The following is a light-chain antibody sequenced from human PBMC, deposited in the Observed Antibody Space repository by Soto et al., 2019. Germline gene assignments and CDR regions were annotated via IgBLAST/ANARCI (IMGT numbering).Light chain of an antibody. CDR3: QQSYTTPWT. Sequence: DIQMTQSPSSLSASVGDRVTITCRASQSITSYLNWYQQKPGKAPQLLIYAASSLQSGVPSRFSGSGSGTDFTLTISSLQPEDFATNFCQQSYTTPWTFGQGTKVEV. V-gene: IGKV1-39*01. J-gene: IGKJ1*01. CDR1: QSITSY. CDR2: AAS.